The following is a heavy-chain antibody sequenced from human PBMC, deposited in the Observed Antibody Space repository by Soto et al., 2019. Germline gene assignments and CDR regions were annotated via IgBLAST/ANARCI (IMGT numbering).Heavy chain of an antibody. CDR1: GYSISSSNW. D-gene: IGHD3-22*01. J-gene: IGHJ5*02. Sequence: SETLSLTCAVSGYSISSSNWWGWIRQPPGKGLEWIGYIYYSGGTFYTPSLKSRVTMSVDTSNNQFSLKLSSVTAADTAVYYCARQASGYYYGWFDPWGQGTLVTVSS. CDR3: ARQASGYYYGWFDP. V-gene: IGHV4-28*01. CDR2: IYYSGGT.